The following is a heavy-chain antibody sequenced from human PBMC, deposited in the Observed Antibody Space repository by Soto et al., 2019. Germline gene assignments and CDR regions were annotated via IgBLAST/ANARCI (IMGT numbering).Heavy chain of an antibody. CDR3: TRPYSNLPLVFDY. Sequence: SLRLSCTASGFTFGDYALNWFRQAPGKGLEWVGFIRSKAYGGTTEYAASVKGRFTISRDDSKSIAYLQMNSLQTEDTAVYYCTRPYSNLPLVFDYWGRGTLVTVSS. J-gene: IGHJ4*02. CDR2: IRSKAYGGTT. D-gene: IGHD4-4*01. V-gene: IGHV3-49*03. CDR1: GFTFGDYA.